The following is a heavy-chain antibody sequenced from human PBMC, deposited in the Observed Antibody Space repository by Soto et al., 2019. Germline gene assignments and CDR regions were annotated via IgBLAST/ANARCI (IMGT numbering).Heavy chain of an antibody. V-gene: IGHV3-9*01. D-gene: IGHD4-17*01. CDR2: ISWNSGNL. CDR1: GFTFDDYA. Sequence: EVQLVESGGGLVQPGRSLRLSCAASGFTFDDYAMHWVRQGPGKGLEWVSSISWNSGNLGYADSVKGRFTISRDNDKNSLDLQMNSLRGEDTALYYCAKGASTTVFAFNDYWGQGTLVTVSS. J-gene: IGHJ4*02. CDR3: AKGASTTVFAFNDY.